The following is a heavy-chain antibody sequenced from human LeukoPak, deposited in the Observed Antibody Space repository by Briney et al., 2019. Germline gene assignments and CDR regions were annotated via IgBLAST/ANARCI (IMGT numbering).Heavy chain of an antibody. D-gene: IGHD1/OR15-1a*01. CDR3: AKGWRGGTIQDFDY. Sequence: GGSLRLSCAASGFTFSSYWMHWVRQAPGKGLVWVSRINSDGSSTSYADSVKGRFTISRDNAKNTLYLQMNSLRAEDTAVYYCAKGWRGGTIQDFDYWGQGTLVTVSS. CDR2: INSDGSST. V-gene: IGHV3-74*01. J-gene: IGHJ4*02. CDR1: GFTFSSYW.